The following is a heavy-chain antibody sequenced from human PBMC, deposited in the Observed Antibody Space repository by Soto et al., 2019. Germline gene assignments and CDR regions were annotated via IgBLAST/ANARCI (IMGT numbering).Heavy chain of an antibody. CDR1: GFTFSSYA. CDR3: ARASRGLVREGIDY. J-gene: IGHJ4*02. Sequence: TGGSLRLSCAASGFTFSSYAMHWVRQAPGKGLEWVAVISYDGSNKYYADSVKGRFTISRDNAKNSLYLQMDNLRAEDTAVYFCARASRGLVREGIDYWGQGTLVTVSS. CDR2: ISYDGSNK. V-gene: IGHV3-30-3*01. D-gene: IGHD3-9*01.